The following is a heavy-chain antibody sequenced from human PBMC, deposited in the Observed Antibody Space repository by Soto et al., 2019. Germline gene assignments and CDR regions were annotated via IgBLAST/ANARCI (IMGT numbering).Heavy chain of an antibody. Sequence: PGGSLRLSCAASGFTFSGSAMHWVRQAPGKGLEWVAVISYDGSNKYYADSVKGRFTISRDNSKNTLYLQMNSLRAEDTAVYYCARDSRIDYYDSSGPIDYWGQGTLVTVSS. CDR2: ISYDGSNK. CDR3: ARDSRIDYYDSSGPIDY. V-gene: IGHV3-30-3*01. D-gene: IGHD3-22*01. J-gene: IGHJ4*02. CDR1: GFTFSGSA.